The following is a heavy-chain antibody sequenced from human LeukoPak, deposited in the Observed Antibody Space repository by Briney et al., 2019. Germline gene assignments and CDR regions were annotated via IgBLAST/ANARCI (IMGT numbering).Heavy chain of an antibody. J-gene: IGHJ6*03. CDR3: ARGRGSGWYSGEFYYYYYMDV. V-gene: IGHV4-34*01. D-gene: IGHD6-19*01. Sequence: SETLSLTCAVYGGSFSGYYWSWIRQPPGKGLEWIGEINHSGSTNYNPSLKSRVTISVDTSKNQFSLKLSSVTAADTAVYYCARGRGSGWYSGEFYYYYYMDVWGKGTTVTISS. CDR1: GGSFSGYY. CDR2: INHSGST.